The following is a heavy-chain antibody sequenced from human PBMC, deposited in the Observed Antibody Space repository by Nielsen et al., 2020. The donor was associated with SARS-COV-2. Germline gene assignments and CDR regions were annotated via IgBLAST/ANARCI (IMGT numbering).Heavy chain of an antibody. CDR1: AYTLSDLS. CDR3: TTNVAYYYDTRGLVYNY. V-gene: IGHV1-24*01. J-gene: IGHJ4*02. D-gene: IGHD3-22*01. CDR2: FDPEDGET. Sequence: ASVKVSCKVSAYTLSDLSMHWVRQAPGKGLEWMGGFDPEDGETIYAQKFQGRVSMTEDSFTDTAYMELSSLRFEDTAVYYCTTNVAYYYDTRGLVYNYWGQGTLVTVSS.